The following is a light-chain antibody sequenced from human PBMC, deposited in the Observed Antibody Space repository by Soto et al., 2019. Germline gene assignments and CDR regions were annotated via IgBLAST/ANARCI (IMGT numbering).Light chain of an antibody. CDR2: GNT. Sequence: QSVLTQPPSVSGTPGQRVTISCTGSSSNIGAGYDVHWYHHLPGTAPKLLIYGNTNRPSGVPDRFSGSKSGTSASLAITGLQAEDEADYYCQSYDSSLSVWVFGGGTKVTVL. V-gene: IGLV1-40*01. CDR3: QSYDSSLSVWV. CDR1: SSNIGAGYD. J-gene: IGLJ3*02.